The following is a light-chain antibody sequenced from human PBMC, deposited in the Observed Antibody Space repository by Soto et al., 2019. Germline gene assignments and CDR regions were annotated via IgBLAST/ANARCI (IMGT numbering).Light chain of an antibody. J-gene: IGKJ1*01. CDR2: GAS. CDR1: QSVSGRY. CDR3: HQYAGSPQT. V-gene: IGKV3-20*01. Sequence: IVLTQSPDTLSLSPGERATLSCRASQSVSGRYLAWYQQKPGQAPRLLIYGASSRATGIPDRFSGSGSGTDFTLTISRLEHEDFAVYYCHQYAGSPQTFGRGTKVDIK.